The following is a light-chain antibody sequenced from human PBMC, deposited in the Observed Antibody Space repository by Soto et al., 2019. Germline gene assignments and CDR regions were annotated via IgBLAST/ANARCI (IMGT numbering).Light chain of an antibody. J-gene: IGLJ3*02. V-gene: IGLV3-1*01. CDR3: QAWDSSTVV. Sequence: SYELTQPPSVSVSPGQTASITCSGDKLGDKYACWYQQKPGQSPVLVIYEDVKRPSGIPERFSGSNSGRTATLTIRGTQAMDEADYYCQAWDSSTVVFGGGTKLTVL. CDR1: KLGDKY. CDR2: EDV.